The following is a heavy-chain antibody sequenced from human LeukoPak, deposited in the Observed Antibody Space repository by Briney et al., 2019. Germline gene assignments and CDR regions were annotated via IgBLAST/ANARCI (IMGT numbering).Heavy chain of an antibody. CDR3: ATRITMVRGVIPY. J-gene: IGHJ4*02. CDR2: IYYSGST. Sequence: PSETLSLTRTVSGGSISSSSYYWGWIRQPPGKGLEWIGSIYYSGSTYYNPSLKSRVTISVDTSKNQFSLKLSSVTAADTAVYYCATRITMVRGVIPYWGQGTLVTVSS. D-gene: IGHD3-10*01. V-gene: IGHV4-39*01. CDR1: GGSISSSSYY.